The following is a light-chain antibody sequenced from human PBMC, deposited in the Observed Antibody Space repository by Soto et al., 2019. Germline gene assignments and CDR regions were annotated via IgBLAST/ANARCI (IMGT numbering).Light chain of an antibody. CDR1: QSLVYRDGNTY. CDR3: MQGTHWPPT. Sequence: DVVMTQSPLSLPVTLGQPASISCRSSQSLVYRDGNTYLNWFQQRPGQSPRRLIYKVSNRDSGVPDRFSGSGSGTDFTLKISRVEAEDVAVYYCMQGTHWPPTFGQGTKVEIK. V-gene: IGKV2-30*01. CDR2: KVS. J-gene: IGKJ1*01.